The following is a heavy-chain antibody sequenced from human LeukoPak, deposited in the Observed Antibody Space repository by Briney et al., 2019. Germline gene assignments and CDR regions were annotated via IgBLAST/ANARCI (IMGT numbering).Heavy chain of an antibody. J-gene: IGHJ4*02. V-gene: IGHV1-8*01. CDR2: MNPNSGNT. Sequence: ASVKVSCKASGYTFTSYDINWVRQATGQGLEWMGWMNPNSGNTGYAQKFQGRVTMTRNTSISTAYMELSSLRSEDTAVYYCARSYCSSTSCYDPPPDYWGQGTLVTVSS. D-gene: IGHD2-2*01. CDR1: GYTFTSYD. CDR3: ARSYCSSTSCYDPPPDY.